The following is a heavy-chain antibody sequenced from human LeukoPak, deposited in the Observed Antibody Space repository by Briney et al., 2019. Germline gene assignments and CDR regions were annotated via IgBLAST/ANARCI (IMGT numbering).Heavy chain of an antibody. CDR1: GFTFSSYS. CDR3: ARGDYGGNPAFYGY. D-gene: IGHD4-23*01. Sequence: PGGSLRLSCAASGFTFSSYSMNWVREAPGKGLGWVSSISSSSSYIYYADSVKGRFTISRDNAKNSLSLQMNSLRAEDTAVYYCARGDYGGNPAFYGYWGQGTLVTVSS. V-gene: IGHV3-21*01. J-gene: IGHJ4*02. CDR2: ISSSSSYI.